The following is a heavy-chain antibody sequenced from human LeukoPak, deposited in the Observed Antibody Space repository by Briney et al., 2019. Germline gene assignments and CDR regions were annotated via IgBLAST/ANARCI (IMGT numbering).Heavy chain of an antibody. CDR1: GGTFSSYA. V-gene: IGHV1-69*04. CDR2: IIPILGIA. CDR3: ARGAIAAAGTDYYGMDV. Sequence: SVKVSCKASGGTFSSYAISWVRQASGQGLEWMGRIIPILGIANYAQKFQGRVTITADKSTSTAYMELSSLRSEDTAVYYCARGAIAAAGTDYYGMDVWGQGTTVTVSS. J-gene: IGHJ6*02. D-gene: IGHD6-13*01.